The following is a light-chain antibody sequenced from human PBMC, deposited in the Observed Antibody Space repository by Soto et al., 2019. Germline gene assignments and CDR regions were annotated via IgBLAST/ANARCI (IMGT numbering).Light chain of an antibody. J-gene: IGKJ4*01. V-gene: IGKV1D-16*01. CDR2: AAS. CDR1: QDIVSW. CDR3: QQYNSYPLT. Sequence: DIQMTQSPSSLSASVGDRVTITCWASQDIVSWLAWYQQKPEKAPKPLIYAASSLQSGVPSRFSGSGFGTDFNLTISSLQPEDFATYFCQQYNSYPLTFGGGTNVDI.